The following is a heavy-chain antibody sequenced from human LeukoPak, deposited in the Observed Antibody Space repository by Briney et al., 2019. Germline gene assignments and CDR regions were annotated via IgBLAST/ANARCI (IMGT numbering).Heavy chain of an antibody. CDR2: IRYDGSNK. D-gene: IGHD1-14*01. CDR3: GTVFDH. CDR1: GFTFSSYG. J-gene: IGHJ4*02. V-gene: IGHV3-30*02. Sequence: GGSLRLSCAASGFTFSSYGMHWVRQAPGKGLEWVAFIRYDGSNKYYADSVKGRFTISRDNAKNTVSLQMNSLKAEDTAVYYCGTVFDHWGPGILVTVSS.